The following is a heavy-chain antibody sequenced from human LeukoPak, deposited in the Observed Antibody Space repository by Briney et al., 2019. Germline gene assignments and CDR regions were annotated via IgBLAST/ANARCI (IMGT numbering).Heavy chain of an antibody. Sequence: GGSLRLSCAASGFTFSSYGMHWVRQAPGKGLEWVAVIWYDGSNEYYADSVKGRFAISRDNSKNTLYLQMNSLRAEDTAVYYCARGRYQLLWGDYWGQGTLVTVSS. V-gene: IGHV3-33*01. D-gene: IGHD2-2*01. J-gene: IGHJ4*02. CDR1: GFTFSSYG. CDR3: ARGRYQLLWGDY. CDR2: IWYDGSNE.